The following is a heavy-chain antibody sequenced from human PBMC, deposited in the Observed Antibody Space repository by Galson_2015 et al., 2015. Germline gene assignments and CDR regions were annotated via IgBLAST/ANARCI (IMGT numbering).Heavy chain of an antibody. Sequence: SVKVSCKASGGTFSSYAISWVRQAPGQGLEWMGGIIPIFGTANYARKFQGRVTITADESTSTAYMELSSLRSEDTAVYYCASTLTYYDFWSGKFDYWGQGTLVTVSS. CDR1: GGTFSSYA. CDR2: IIPIFGTA. J-gene: IGHJ4*02. D-gene: IGHD3-3*01. V-gene: IGHV1-69*13. CDR3: ASTLTYYDFWSGKFDY.